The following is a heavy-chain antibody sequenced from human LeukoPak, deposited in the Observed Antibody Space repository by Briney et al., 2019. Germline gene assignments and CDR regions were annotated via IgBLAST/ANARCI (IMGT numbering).Heavy chain of an antibody. D-gene: IGHD3-3*01. Sequence: GGSLRLSCAASGFTVSSNYMSWVRQAPGKGLEWVSVIYSGGSTYYADSVKGRFTISRDNSKNTLYLQMNSLRAEDTAVYYCASRTGYYDFWSALSHYAFDIWGQGTMVTVSS. V-gene: IGHV3-53*01. CDR1: GFTVSSNY. CDR3: ASRTGYYDFWSALSHYAFDI. J-gene: IGHJ3*02. CDR2: IYSGGST.